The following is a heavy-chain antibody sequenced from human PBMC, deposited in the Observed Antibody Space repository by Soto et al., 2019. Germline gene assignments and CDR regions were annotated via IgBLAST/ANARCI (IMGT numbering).Heavy chain of an antibody. CDR2: IFYTGTT. CDR3: ARGGMTAPLGSPAY. D-gene: IGHD2-21*02. J-gene: IGHJ4*02. CDR1: GDSISTYY. Sequence: SETLSLTCTVSGDSISTYYWNWIRQPPGRGLEWIGYIFYTGTTSYNPSLKSRVTISVDTSKNQFSLKLISVTPADTAVYYCARGGMTAPLGSPAYWGQGTLVTVSS. V-gene: IGHV4-59*01.